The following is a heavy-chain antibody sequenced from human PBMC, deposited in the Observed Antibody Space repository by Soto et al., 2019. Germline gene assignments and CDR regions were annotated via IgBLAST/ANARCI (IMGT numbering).Heavy chain of an antibody. V-gene: IGHV5-51*06. D-gene: IGHD6-13*01. CDR1: GYSFTTHW. J-gene: IGHJ6*03. Sequence: GESLKISCKGFGYSFTTHWIGWVRQRPGKGLEWMGIIYPGDSDTRYSPSFQDQVTISADKSISTTHLQWRSLKASDSAIYYCAKFQQQPQWNYYYYYMDVWGKGTTVTVSS. CDR3: AKFQQQPQWNYYYYYMDV. CDR2: IYPGDSDT.